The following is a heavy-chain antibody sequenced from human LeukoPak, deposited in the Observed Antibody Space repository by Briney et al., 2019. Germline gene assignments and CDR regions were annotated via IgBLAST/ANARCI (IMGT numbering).Heavy chain of an antibody. CDR3: ARDPEYQLLYYFDY. J-gene: IGHJ4*02. D-gene: IGHD2-2*01. Sequence: SGGSLRLSCAASGFTFSSSAMSWVRQVPGKGLEWVSGISASGGSTYYADSVRGRFTISRDNSKNTLYVQMSSLRDEDTAVYYCARDPEYQLLYYFDYWGQGTLVTVSS. V-gene: IGHV3-23*01. CDR2: ISASGGST. CDR1: GFTFSSSA.